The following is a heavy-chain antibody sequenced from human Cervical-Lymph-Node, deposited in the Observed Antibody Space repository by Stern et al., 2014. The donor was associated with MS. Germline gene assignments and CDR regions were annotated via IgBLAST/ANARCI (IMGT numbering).Heavy chain of an antibody. CDR1: GYIFTSYW. Sequence: QVQLVQSGAEVKKPGASVKVSCKASGYIFTSYWIHWVRQAPGQGLEWMGIIKPWGGDTIYAQKLPGRVTMTKDSSTSTAYMELTNLRFEDAAFYYCAGLEGVAASWNDWGQGTLLTVSS. V-gene: IGHV1-46*04. CDR2: IKPWGGDT. D-gene: IGHD1-1*01. CDR3: AGLEGVAASWND. J-gene: IGHJ4*02.